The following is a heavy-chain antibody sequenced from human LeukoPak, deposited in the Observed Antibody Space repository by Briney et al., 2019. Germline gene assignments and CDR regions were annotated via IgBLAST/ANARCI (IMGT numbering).Heavy chain of an antibody. CDR3: AREGYSYNYGMDV. V-gene: IGHV4-34*01. D-gene: IGHD5-18*01. J-gene: IGHJ6*02. CDR2: INHSGST. Sequence: SETLSLTCAVYGGSFSGYYWSWIRRPPGKGLEWIGEINHSGSTNYNPSLKSRVTISVDTSKNQFSLKLSSVTAADTAVYYCAREGYSYNYGMDVWGQGTTVTVSS. CDR1: GGSFSGYY.